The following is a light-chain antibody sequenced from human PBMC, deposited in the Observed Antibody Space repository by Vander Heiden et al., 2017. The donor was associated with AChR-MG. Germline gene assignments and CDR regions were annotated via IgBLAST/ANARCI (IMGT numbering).Light chain of an antibody. V-gene: IGKV3-15*01. CDR2: ATS. CDR3: QQEINWPGT. J-gene: IGKJ1*01. CDR1: QSVSSY. Sequence: EIVMTQSPATLSVSPGEGATLSCRASQSVSSYLAWYQQKPGQAPRLLIYATSTRATGIPARFSGSGSGTEFTLTISSLQSEDFAVYYCQQEINWPGTFGQGTKVEIK.